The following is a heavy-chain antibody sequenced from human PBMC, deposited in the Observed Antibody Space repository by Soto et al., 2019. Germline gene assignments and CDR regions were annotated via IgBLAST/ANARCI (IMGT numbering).Heavy chain of an antibody. CDR1: GFIFNAYG. D-gene: IGHD3-22*01. V-gene: IGHV3-30*18. Sequence: QVQLVESGGGVVQPGRSLRLSCAASGFIFNAYGIHWVRQAPDKGLEWVAVVSYDESTTFYADSVKGRFTISRDNSKNTLFLQMNSLRPEDTAVYYCSKAMIGSYDSDAFDVWGQGTMVTVSS. CDR3: SKAMIGSYDSDAFDV. CDR2: VSYDESTT. J-gene: IGHJ3*01.